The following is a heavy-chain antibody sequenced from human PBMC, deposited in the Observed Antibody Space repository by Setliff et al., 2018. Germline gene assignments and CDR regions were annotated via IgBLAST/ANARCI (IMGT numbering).Heavy chain of an antibody. CDR1: NGSLDRSGYY. J-gene: IGHJ3*01. D-gene: IGHD1-1*01. CDR3: AKDRYSFGSQMYWNSFSL. V-gene: IGHV4-39*02. CDR2: VHHRGST. Sequence: SETLSLTCTVSNGSLDRSGYYWGWIRQPPGKGLEWIASVHHRGSTYYNPSLKSRVTISVDMSRNQFSLQLKSVTAADTAVYYCAKDRYSFGSQMYWNSFSLWGPGTMVTVSS.